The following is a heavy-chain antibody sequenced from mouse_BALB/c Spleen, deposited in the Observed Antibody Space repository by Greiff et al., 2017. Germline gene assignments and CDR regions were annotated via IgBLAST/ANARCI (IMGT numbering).Heavy chain of an antibody. J-gene: IGHJ4*01. CDR3: ARRWDDYDGGDY. V-gene: IGHV1-63*02. CDR2: IYPGGGYT. Sequence: VQLHQSGAELVRPGTSVKISCKASGYTFTNYWLGWVKQRPGHGLEWIGDIYPGGGYTNYNEKFKGKATLTADTSSSTAYMQLSSLTSEDSAVYFCARRWDDYDGGDYWGQGTSVTVSS. D-gene: IGHD2-4*01. CDR1: GYTFTNYW.